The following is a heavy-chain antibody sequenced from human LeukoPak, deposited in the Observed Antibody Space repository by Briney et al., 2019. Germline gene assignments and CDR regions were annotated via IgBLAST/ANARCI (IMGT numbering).Heavy chain of an antibody. D-gene: IGHD4-17*01. CDR2: INPSGGST. Sequence: GASVKVSCKASGYTFTSYGISWVRQAPGQGLEWMGIINPSGGSTSYAQKFQSRVTMTRDTSTSTVYMELSSLRSEDTAVYYCARGPPDDYGLDYWGQGTLVTVSS. J-gene: IGHJ4*02. CDR3: ARGPPDDYGLDY. CDR1: GYTFTSYG. V-gene: IGHV1-46*01.